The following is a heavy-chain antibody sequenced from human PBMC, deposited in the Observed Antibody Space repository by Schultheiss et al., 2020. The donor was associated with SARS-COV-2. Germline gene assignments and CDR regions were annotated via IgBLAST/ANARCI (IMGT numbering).Heavy chain of an antibody. D-gene: IGHD4-11*01. CDR3: ARVQSTTIDY. CDR2: IWYDGSNK. Sequence: GESLKISCAASGFTFSSYSMNWVRQAPGKGLEWVAVIWYDGSNKYYADSVKGRFTISRDNAKNTLYLQMSSLRAEDTAVYYCARVQSTTIDYWGQGTLVTVSS. V-gene: IGHV3-33*08. CDR1: GFTFSSYS. J-gene: IGHJ4*02.